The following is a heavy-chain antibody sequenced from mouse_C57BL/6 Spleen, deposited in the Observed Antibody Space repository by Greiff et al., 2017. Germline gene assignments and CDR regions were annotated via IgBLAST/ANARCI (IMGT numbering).Heavy chain of an antibody. D-gene: IGHD1-2*01. CDR2: IYPGSGST. V-gene: IGHV1-55*01. J-gene: IGHJ3*01. CDR1: GYTFTSYW. CDR3: GRGYNEYGYAWVGY. Sequence: QVQLQQPGAELVKPGASVKMSCKASGYTFTSYWITWVKQRPGQGLEWIGDIYPGSGSTNYNEKFKSKATLTVDTSSSTAYMQLSSLQSEDSAVYYGGRGYNEYGYAWVGYWGQGTLVTVSA.